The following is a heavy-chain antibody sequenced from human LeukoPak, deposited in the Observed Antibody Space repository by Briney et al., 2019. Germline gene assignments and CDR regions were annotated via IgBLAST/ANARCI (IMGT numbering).Heavy chain of an antibody. Sequence: GGSLRLSCSASGFTSSSHTMNWIRQAPGKGLEWVSSISPSSSMMHYADSVRGRFTISRDNAKNSLYLQMNSLRDEDTAVYYCASRRGFDDWGQGTLVTVSS. CDR3: ASRRGFDD. V-gene: IGHV3-48*02. D-gene: IGHD3-10*01. CDR1: GFTSSSHT. CDR2: ISPSSSMM. J-gene: IGHJ4*02.